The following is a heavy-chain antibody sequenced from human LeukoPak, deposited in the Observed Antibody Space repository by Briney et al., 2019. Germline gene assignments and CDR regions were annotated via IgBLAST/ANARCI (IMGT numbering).Heavy chain of an antibody. J-gene: IGHJ6*02. D-gene: IGHD6-13*01. V-gene: IGHV1-69*13. Sequence: SVKVSCKASGGTFSSYAISWVRQAPGQGLEWMGGIIPLFGTANYAQKFQGRVTITAVESTSTAYMELSSLRSEDTAVYYCARSSSSWYQESYYYYGLDVWGQGTTVTVSS. CDR2: IIPLFGTA. CDR3: ARSSSSWYQESYYYYGLDV. CDR1: GGTFSSYA.